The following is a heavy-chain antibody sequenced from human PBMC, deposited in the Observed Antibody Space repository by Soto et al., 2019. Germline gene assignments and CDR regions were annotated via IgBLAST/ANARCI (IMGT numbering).Heavy chain of an antibody. CDR3: ARDLIVVVPAATPGDYYYYGMDV. V-gene: IGHV3-30-3*01. CDR2: ISYDGSNK. CDR1: GFTFSSYA. J-gene: IGHJ6*02. Sequence: GGSLRLSCAASGFTFSSYAMHWVRQAPGKGLEWVAVISYDGSNKYYADSVKGRFTISRDNSKNTLYLQMNSLRAEDTAVYYCARDLIVVVPAATPGDYYYYGMDVWGQGTTVIVSS. D-gene: IGHD2-2*01.